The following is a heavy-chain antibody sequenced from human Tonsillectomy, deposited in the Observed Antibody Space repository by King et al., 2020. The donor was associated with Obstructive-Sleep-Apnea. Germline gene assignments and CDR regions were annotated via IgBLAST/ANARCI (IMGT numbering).Heavy chain of an antibody. CDR2: INHSGST. CDR3: AGGSGAAAVNWFDP. J-gene: IGHJ5*02. Sequence: VQLQQWGAGLLKPSETLSLTCGVFGGSFSDYYWSWIRQPPGKGLEWIGEINHSGSTNYNPSLESRVAISVDTSKNQFSLKLNSFTAADTAVYYCAGGSGAAAVNWFDPWGQGTLVTVSS. V-gene: IGHV4-34*01. CDR1: GGSFSDYY. D-gene: IGHD6-13*01.